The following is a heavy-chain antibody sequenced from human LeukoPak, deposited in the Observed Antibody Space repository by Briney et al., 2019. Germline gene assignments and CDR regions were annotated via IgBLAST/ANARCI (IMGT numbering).Heavy chain of an antibody. J-gene: IGHJ3*02. D-gene: IGHD3-10*01. V-gene: IGHV4-34*12. CDR1: GGSFSGYY. CDR2: IFYIGST. Sequence: SETLSLTCAVYGGSFSGYYWSWIRQPPGKGLEWIGNIFYIGSTYYIPSLKSGVTISLYTSRNQFSLKLNSVTAADTAVYYCAKSNGYGLVDIWGQGTMVTVSS. CDR3: AKSNGYGLVDI.